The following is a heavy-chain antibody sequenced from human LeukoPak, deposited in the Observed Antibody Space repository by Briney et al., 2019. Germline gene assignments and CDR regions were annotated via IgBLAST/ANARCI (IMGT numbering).Heavy chain of an antibody. CDR3: ARDPSREPYNWNPPFDY. Sequence: ASVKVSCKASGYTFTGYYMHWVRQAPGQGLEWMGWISAYNGNTNYAQKLQGRVTMTTDTSTSTAYMELRSLRSDDTAVYYCARDPSREPYNWNPPFDYWGQGTLVTVSS. V-gene: IGHV1-18*04. J-gene: IGHJ4*02. CDR1: GYTFTGYY. D-gene: IGHD1-20*01. CDR2: ISAYNGNT.